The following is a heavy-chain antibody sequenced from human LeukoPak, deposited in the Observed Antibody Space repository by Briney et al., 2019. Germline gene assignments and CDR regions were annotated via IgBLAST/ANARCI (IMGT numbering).Heavy chain of an antibody. CDR1: GFTFRNYG. J-gene: IGHJ4*02. CDR3: ARVRELTGLPY. V-gene: IGHV3-33*01. D-gene: IGHD1-26*01. CDR2: IWYDGSNK. Sequence: GGSLRLSCTASGFTFRNYGMNWVRQAPGKGLEWVAGIWYDGSNKDYVDSVKGRFTISRDNSKNTLYLEMNSLTVEDTAVYFCARVRELTGLPYWGQGTLVTVSS.